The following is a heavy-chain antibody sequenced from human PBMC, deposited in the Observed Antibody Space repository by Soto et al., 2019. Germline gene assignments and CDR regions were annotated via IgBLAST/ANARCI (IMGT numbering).Heavy chain of an antibody. J-gene: IGHJ5*02. CDR3: ARHGKGIAEYNWFDP. Sequence: LKISCKGSGYSFTSYWISWVRQMPGKGLEWMGRIDPSDSYTNYSPSFQGHVTISADKSISTAYLQWSSLKASDTAMYYCARHGKGIAEYNWFDPWGQGTLVTVYS. D-gene: IGHD6-13*01. V-gene: IGHV5-10-1*01. CDR1: GYSFTSYW. CDR2: IDPSDSYT.